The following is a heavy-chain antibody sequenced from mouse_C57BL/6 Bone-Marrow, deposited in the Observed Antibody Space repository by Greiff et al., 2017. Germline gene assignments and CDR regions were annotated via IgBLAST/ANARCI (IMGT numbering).Heavy chain of an antibody. CDR1: EYEFPSHD. J-gene: IGHJ2*01. V-gene: IGHV5-2*01. CDR2: INSDGGST. D-gene: IGHD2-2*01. CDR3: AREGSRWLRRDY. Sequence: EVKVVESGGGLVQPGESLKLSCESNEYEFPSHDMSWVRKTPEKRLELVAAINSDGGSTYYPDTMERRFIISRDNTKKTLYLQMSSLRSEDTALYYCAREGSRWLRRDYWGQGTTLTVSS.